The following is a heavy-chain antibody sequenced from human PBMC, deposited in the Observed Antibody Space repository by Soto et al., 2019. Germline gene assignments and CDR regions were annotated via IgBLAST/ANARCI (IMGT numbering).Heavy chain of an antibody. V-gene: IGHV3-21*01. D-gene: IGHD6-13*01. CDR1: GFTFSSHR. J-gene: IGHJ4*02. CDR2: ISSSSSYI. Sequence: GGSLRLSCAASGFTFSSHRMNWVRQAAGKGLEWVSCISSSSSYIYYADSVKGRFTISRDNAKNSLYLQMNSLRAEDTAVYYCASIGFYSSRTLYYFDYWGQGTLVTVSS. CDR3: ASIGFYSSRTLYYFDY.